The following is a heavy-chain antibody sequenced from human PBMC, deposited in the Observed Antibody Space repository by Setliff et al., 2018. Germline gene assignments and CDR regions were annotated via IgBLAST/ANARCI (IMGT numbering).Heavy chain of an antibody. CDR3: ARDTRDKYDSSGYYLSLDS. D-gene: IGHD3-22*01. Sequence: SVKVSCKASGGTFRTDGFSWVRQAPGQGLEWMGRIIPVFRTANYAQKFRGRVTITADEVARTAYMELSTLRSEDTAVYYCARDTRDKYDSSGYYLSLDSWGQGSLVTVS. CDR1: GGTFRTDG. CDR2: IIPVFRTA. V-gene: IGHV1-69*13. J-gene: IGHJ4*02.